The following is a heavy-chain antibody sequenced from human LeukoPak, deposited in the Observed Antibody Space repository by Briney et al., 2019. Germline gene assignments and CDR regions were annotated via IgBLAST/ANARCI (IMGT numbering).Heavy chain of an antibody. Sequence: SETLSLTCTVSGGSISTYYWSWIRQPPGKGLEWIGYIYHSGSTNYNPSLKSRVTISVDTSKNQFSLKLSSVTAADTAVYYCARDLGATHHDNWFDPWGQGTLVTVSS. V-gene: IGHV4-59*01. CDR3: ARDLGATHHDNWFDP. CDR2: IYHSGST. D-gene: IGHD1-26*01. CDR1: GGSISTYY. J-gene: IGHJ5*02.